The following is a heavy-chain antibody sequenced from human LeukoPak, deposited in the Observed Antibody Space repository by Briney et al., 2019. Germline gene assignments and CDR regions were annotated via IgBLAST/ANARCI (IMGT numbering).Heavy chain of an antibody. D-gene: IGHD1-26*01. CDR2: ISTGGKT. CDR3: AKGKQWELPFDY. CDR1: GFTFRTYA. J-gene: IGHJ4*02. V-gene: IGHV3-23*01. Sequence: GGSLRLSCAASGFTFRTYAMSWVRQAPGKGLDWVSAISTGGKTYYADSVKGRFTISRDNSKNTLYLQMNSLRAEDTAVYYCAKGKQWELPFDYWGQGTPVTVSS.